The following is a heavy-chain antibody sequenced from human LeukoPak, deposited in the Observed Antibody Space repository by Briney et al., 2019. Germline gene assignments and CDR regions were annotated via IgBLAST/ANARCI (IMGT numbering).Heavy chain of an antibody. CDR1: GGSFRRYA. Sequence: SVKVSWKAAGGSFRRYAISRVRQAPGQGLEWMGGIIPIFGTANYAQKFQGRVTITADESTSTAYMELSSLRSEDTAVYYCARDPEGFYYYYGMDVWGQGTTVTVSS. J-gene: IGHJ6*02. CDR3: ARDPEGFYYYYGMDV. CDR2: IIPIFGTA. V-gene: IGHV1-69*13.